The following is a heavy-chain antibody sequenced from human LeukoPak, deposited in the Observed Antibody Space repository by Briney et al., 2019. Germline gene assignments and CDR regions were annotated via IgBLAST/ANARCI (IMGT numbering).Heavy chain of an antibody. J-gene: IGHJ6*03. CDR3: ARDYYGSGTDYYYYYMDV. D-gene: IGHD3-10*01. CDR1: GGSFSGYY. CDR2: INHSGST. V-gene: IGHV4-34*01. Sequence: SETLSLTCAVYGGSFSGYYWSWIRQPPGKGLEWIGEINHSGSTNYNPSLKSRVTISVDTSKNQFSLKLSSVTAADTAVYYCARDYYGSGTDYYYYYMDVWGKGTTVTVSS.